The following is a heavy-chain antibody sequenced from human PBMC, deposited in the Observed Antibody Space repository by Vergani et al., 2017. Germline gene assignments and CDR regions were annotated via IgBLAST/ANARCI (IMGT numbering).Heavy chain of an antibody. D-gene: IGHD3-10*01. Sequence: EVQLVESGGGLVQPGGSLRLSCSASGFTFSSYAMHWVRQAPGKGLEYVSAISSNGGSTYYADSVKGRFTISRDNSKKTLYLQMSSLRAEDTAVYYCVKDFSRITMVRGVIANDAFDIWGQGTMVTVSS. J-gene: IGHJ3*02. V-gene: IGHV3-64D*06. CDR3: VKDFSRITMVRGVIANDAFDI. CDR1: GFTFSSYA. CDR2: ISSNGGST.